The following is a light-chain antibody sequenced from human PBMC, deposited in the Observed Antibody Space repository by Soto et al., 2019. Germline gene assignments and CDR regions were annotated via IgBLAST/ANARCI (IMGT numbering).Light chain of an antibody. Sequence: QSALTQPASMSGSPGQSITISCTGTSSDIGRYNFVSWYQHHPGKAPKLIIYEATKRPSGVSYRFSGSKSGNTASLTISGLQADDEADYYCTSYTITSPYVFGTGTKLTVL. J-gene: IGLJ1*01. CDR1: SSDIGRYNF. V-gene: IGLV2-14*01. CDR3: TSYTITSPYV. CDR2: EAT.